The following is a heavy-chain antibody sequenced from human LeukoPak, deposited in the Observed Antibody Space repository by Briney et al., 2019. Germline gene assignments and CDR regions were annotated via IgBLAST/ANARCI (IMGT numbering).Heavy chain of an antibody. CDR1: GGSVSSTNW. Sequence: PSETLSLTCGVSGGSVSSTNWWTWIRQPPGKGLEWIGEVHLDGRTNFNPSLKSRLTMSVDLSENHVSLKLTSVTAADTAVYYCARGPTLTTDYWGQGTLVTVSS. V-gene: IGHV4-4*02. J-gene: IGHJ4*02. D-gene: IGHD4-17*01. CDR2: VHLDGRT. CDR3: ARGPTLTTDY.